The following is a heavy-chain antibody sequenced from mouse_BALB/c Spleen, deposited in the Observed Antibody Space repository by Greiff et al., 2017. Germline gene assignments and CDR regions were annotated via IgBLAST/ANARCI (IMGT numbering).Heavy chain of an antibody. J-gene: IGHJ3*01. CDR2: IWGDGST. Sequence: VKLMESGPGLVAPSQSLSITCTVSGFSFTGYGVNWVRQPPGKGLEWLGMIWGDGSTDYNSALKSRLSISKDNSKSQVFLKMNSLQTDDTARYYCARDQGEVRRGTWFAYWGQGTLVTVSA. CDR1: GFSFTGYG. CDR3: ARDQGEVRRGTWFAY. V-gene: IGHV2-6-7*01. D-gene: IGHD2-14*01.